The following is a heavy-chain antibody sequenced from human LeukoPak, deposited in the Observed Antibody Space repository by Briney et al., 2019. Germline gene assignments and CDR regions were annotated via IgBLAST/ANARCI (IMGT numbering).Heavy chain of an antibody. Sequence: PGRSLRLSCAASGFSFDEFAMHWVRQAPGKGLEWVSGISANSASTGYADSVKGRFTISRDNDEHSLYLQMNSLRTEDTALYFCAKDIWRGGSLAYMDVWGKGTSVTVSS. V-gene: IGHV3-9*01. J-gene: IGHJ6*03. CDR1: GFSFDEFA. D-gene: IGHD3-16*01. CDR3: AKDIWRGGSLAYMDV. CDR2: ISANSAST.